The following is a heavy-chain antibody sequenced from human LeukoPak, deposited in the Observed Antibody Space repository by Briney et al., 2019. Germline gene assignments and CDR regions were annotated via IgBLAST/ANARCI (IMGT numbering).Heavy chain of an antibody. CDR2: TRNKANSYTT. Sequence: GGSLRLSCAASGFTFSDHYMDWVRQPPGKGLEWVGRTRNKANSYTTEYAASVKGRFTISRDDSKNSLYMQMNSLKTEDSAVYYCARVGVISGSYYFDYWGQGTLVTVSS. CDR3: ARVGVISGSYYFDY. D-gene: IGHD3-10*01. CDR1: GFTFSDHY. V-gene: IGHV3-72*01. J-gene: IGHJ4*02.